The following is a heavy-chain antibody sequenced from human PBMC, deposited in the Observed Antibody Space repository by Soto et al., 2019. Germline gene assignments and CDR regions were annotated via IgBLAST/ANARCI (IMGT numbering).Heavy chain of an antibody. CDR1: GGSISSGGYS. Sequence: SETLSLTCAVSGGSISSGGYSWSWIRQPPGKGLEWIGYIYHSGSTYYNPSLKSRVTISVDRSKNQFSLKLSSVTAADTAVYYCARHWSRRYCSGGSCYSNWFDPWGQGTLVTVSS. J-gene: IGHJ5*02. CDR2: IYHSGST. V-gene: IGHV4-30-2*01. CDR3: ARHWSRRYCSGGSCYSNWFDP. D-gene: IGHD2-15*01.